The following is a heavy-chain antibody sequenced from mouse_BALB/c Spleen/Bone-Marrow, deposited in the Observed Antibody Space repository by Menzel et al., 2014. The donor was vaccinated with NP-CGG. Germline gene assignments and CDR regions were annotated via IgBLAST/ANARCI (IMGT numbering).Heavy chain of an antibody. CDR3: ARAIYYGYDDGGPFAY. V-gene: IGHV1-54*01. CDR2: INPGSGGT. J-gene: IGHJ3*01. Sequence: QVQLQQSGAELVRPGTSVKVSCKASGYAFTNYLIVWVKKRPGQGLEWIGVINPGSGGTNYMEKFKGKATLTADNSSSTAYMQVSSLTSDDSAVYFCARAIYYGYDDGGPFAYWGQGTLVTVSA. CDR1: GYAFTNYL. D-gene: IGHD2-2*01.